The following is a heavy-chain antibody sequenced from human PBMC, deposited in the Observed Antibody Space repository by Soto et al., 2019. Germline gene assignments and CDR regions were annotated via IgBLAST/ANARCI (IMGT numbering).Heavy chain of an antibody. J-gene: IGHJ1*01. CDR2: VNPSDGST. CDR1: GYLFTAYS. Sequence: GASVKVSCKASGYLFTAYSMHWVRLAPGQGLEWMGVVNPSDGSTKYAQNFQGRVTMTRDTSTTTIYMELSSLRSDDTAIYYCAREENCSGGTCYSEYFHRWGQGTLVTVSS. D-gene: IGHD2-15*01. V-gene: IGHV1-46*01. CDR3: AREENCSGGTCYSEYFHR.